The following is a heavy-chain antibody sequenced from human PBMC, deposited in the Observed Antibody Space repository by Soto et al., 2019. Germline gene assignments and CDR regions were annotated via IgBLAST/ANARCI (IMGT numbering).Heavy chain of an antibody. J-gene: IGHJ4*02. V-gene: IGHV1-18*01. CDR1: GYTFTSYG. CDR2: ISAYNGNT. CDR3: AGFRRYPSSGNFSHAFDY. Sequence: ASVKVSCKASGYTFTSYGISWVRQAPGQGLEWMGWISAYNGNTNYAQKLQGRVTMTTDTSTSTAYMELRSLRSDDTAVYYCAGFRRYPSSGNFSHAFDYWGQGTMVTVSS. D-gene: IGHD3-22*01.